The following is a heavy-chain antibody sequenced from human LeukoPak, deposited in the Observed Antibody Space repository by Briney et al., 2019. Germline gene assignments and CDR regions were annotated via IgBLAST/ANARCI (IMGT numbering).Heavy chain of an antibody. CDR2: INHSGST. V-gene: IGHV4-34*01. CDR1: GGSFSGYY. Sequence: SETLSLTCAVYGGSFSGYYWRWIRQPPGKGLEWIGEINHSGSTNYNPSLKSLVTISVDTSKNQFSLKLSSVTAAATAVYYCAGGPILPWLPSNYGSGSYDYWGQGTLVTDSS. CDR3: AGGPILPWLPSNYGSGSYDY. D-gene: IGHD3-10*01. J-gene: IGHJ4*02.